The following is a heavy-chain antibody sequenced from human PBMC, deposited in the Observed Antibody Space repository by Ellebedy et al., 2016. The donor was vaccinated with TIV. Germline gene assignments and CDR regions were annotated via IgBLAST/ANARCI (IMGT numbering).Heavy chain of an antibody. CDR3: AKEGYSSGWFG. CDR1: GFTFSSYA. D-gene: IGHD6-19*01. CDR2: LSSSGGST. V-gene: IGHV3-23*01. Sequence: PGGSLRLSCAASGFTFSSYAMSWVRQAPGKGLAWVSALSSSGGSTYYADSVKGRFTISRDNSKNTLDLQMNSLRAEDTAGYYCAKEGYSSGWFGWGQGTLVTVSS. J-gene: IGHJ4*02.